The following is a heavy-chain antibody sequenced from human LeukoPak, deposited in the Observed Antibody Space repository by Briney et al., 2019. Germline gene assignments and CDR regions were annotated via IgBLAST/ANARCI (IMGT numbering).Heavy chain of an antibody. J-gene: IGHJ6*03. Sequence: PGGSLRLSCAASGFTFSSYSMNWVRQAPGKGLEWVSAISGSGGSTYYADSVKGRFTISRDNSKNTLYLQMNSLRAEDTAVYYCAKLGYCSGGSCYYMDVWGKGTTVTISS. CDR3: AKLGYCSGGSCYYMDV. D-gene: IGHD2-15*01. V-gene: IGHV3-23*01. CDR2: ISGSGGST. CDR1: GFTFSSYS.